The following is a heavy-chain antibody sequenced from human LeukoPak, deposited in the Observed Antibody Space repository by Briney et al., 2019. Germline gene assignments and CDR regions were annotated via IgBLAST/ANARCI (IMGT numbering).Heavy chain of an antibody. CDR3: ATSRYSSIPFDY. Sequence: SETLSLTCAVYGGPFSGYYWSWIRQPPGKGLEWIGEINHSGSTNYNPSLKSRVTISVDTSKNQFSLKLSSVTAADTAVYYCATSRYSSIPFDYWGQGTLVTVSS. D-gene: IGHD6-19*01. V-gene: IGHV4-34*01. J-gene: IGHJ4*02. CDR2: INHSGST. CDR1: GGPFSGYY.